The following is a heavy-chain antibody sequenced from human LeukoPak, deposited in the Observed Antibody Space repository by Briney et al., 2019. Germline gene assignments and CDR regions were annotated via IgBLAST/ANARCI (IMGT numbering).Heavy chain of an antibody. CDR2: IKQDGSET. J-gene: IGHJ4*02. V-gene: IGHV3-7*01. Sequence: PGGSLRLSCAASGFTFSSYWMSWVRQAPGKGLEWVANIKQDGSETYYVDSVKGRFTISRDNAKNSLYLQMTSLRAEDTAVYYCARLSTAVAGQDYWAQGPLATVSS. CDR3: ARLSTAVAGQDY. CDR1: GFTFSSYW. D-gene: IGHD6-19*01.